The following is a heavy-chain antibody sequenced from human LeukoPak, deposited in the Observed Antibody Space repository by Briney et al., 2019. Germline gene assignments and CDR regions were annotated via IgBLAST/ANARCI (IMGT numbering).Heavy chain of an antibody. CDR1: GGSISSGGYY. D-gene: IGHD2/OR15-2a*01. CDR3: ARERTFYYMDV. Sequence: SETLSLTSTVSGGSISSGGYYWSWIRQHPGKGLEWIGYIYYSGSTYYNPSLKSRVTISVDTSKNQFSLKLSSVTAADTAVYYCARERTFYYMDVWAKGPRSPSP. CDR2: IYYSGST. V-gene: IGHV4-31*03. J-gene: IGHJ6*03.